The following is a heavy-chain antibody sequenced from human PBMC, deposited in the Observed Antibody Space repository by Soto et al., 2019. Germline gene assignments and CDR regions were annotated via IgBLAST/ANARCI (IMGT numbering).Heavy chain of an antibody. CDR1: GYTFTSYY. D-gene: IGHD2-21*02. Sequence: QVQLVQSGAEVKKPGASVKVSCKASGYTFTSYYVHWIRQAPGQGLEWMGIINASGGSTTYAPKFQGRVTMTRDTSTSTVYMELSSLTPEDAATYFCGRILPPATFDYWGQGTLVTVSS. V-gene: IGHV1-46*03. CDR3: GRILPPATFDY. CDR2: INASGGST. J-gene: IGHJ4*02.